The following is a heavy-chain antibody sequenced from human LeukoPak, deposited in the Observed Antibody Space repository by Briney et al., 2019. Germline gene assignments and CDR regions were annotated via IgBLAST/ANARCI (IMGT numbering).Heavy chain of an antibody. J-gene: IGHJ5*02. V-gene: IGHV5-51*01. CDR3: ARQYNSETYRLGFDP. CDR2: IYAGDSGA. Sequence: GESLKISRQAFGYIFATSWIAWVCQTPGKGLEGMGVIYAGDSGARYSPSFPRQVTMSADKSISTAYLQWIILKASDSAIYYCARQYNSETYRLGFDPWGQGTPVTVSS. CDR1: GYIFATSW. D-gene: IGHD1-26*01.